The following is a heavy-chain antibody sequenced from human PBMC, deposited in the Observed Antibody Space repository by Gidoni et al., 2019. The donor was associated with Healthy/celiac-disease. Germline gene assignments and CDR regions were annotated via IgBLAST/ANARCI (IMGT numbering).Heavy chain of an antibody. Sequence: QVQLQQWGAGLLKPSETLSLTCAVYGGSFSGYSWSWIRQPPGKGLEWIGEINHSGSTNYNPSLKSRVTISVDTSKNQFSLKLSSVTAADTAVYYCARGLLRGKARYYYYGMDVWGQGTTVTVSS. V-gene: IGHV4-34*01. CDR2: INHSGST. CDR3: ARGLLRGKARYYYYGMDV. CDR1: GGSFSGYS. J-gene: IGHJ6*02. D-gene: IGHD3-10*01.